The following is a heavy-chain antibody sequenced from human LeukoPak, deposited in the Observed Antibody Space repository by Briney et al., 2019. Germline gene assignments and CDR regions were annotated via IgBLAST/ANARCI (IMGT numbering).Heavy chain of an antibody. J-gene: IGHJ4*02. V-gene: IGHV3-15*01. D-gene: IGHD3-16*01. CDR1: GXTFSNAW. CDR2: IKSKTGGGTT. CDR3: TTGLAGH. Sequence: GGSLRLSCAASGXTFSNAWMSWVRQVPGKGQEWVGRIKSKTGGGTTDYAAPVKGRFTISRDDSKNTLYLQMNSLKTEDTAVYYCTTGLAGHWGQGTLVTVSS.